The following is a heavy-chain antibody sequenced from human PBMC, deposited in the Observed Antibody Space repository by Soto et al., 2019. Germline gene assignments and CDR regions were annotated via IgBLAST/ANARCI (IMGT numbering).Heavy chain of an antibody. CDR2: IYSGGST. Sequence: GGSLRLSCAASGFTVSSNYMSWVRQAPGKGLEWVSVIYSGGSTYYADSVKGRFTISRHNSKNTLYLQMNSLRAEDTAVYYCARAGGSSSWNPFDYWGQGTLVTVSS. J-gene: IGHJ4*02. CDR1: GFTVSSNY. D-gene: IGHD6-13*01. V-gene: IGHV3-53*04. CDR3: ARAGGSSSWNPFDY.